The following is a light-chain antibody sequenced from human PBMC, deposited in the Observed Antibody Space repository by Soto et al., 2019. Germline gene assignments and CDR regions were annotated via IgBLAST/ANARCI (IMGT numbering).Light chain of an antibody. CDR3: QQGNNWPLFT. V-gene: IGKV3-11*01. CDR1: QSVSKS. Sequence: IVLTQSPATLCMSPGEISTLSCTAIQSVSKSLAWYQQKPGQAPRLLIYTTSNRATGIPARFSGSGSRTDFTLTISSLEPEDFAVYYCQQGNNWPLFTFGPGTKVDIK. CDR2: TTS. J-gene: IGKJ3*01.